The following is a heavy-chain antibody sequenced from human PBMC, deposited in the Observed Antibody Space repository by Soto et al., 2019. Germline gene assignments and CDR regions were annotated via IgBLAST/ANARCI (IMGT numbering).Heavy chain of an antibody. CDR1: GGAFNGYY. Sequence: QVHLQQWGAGLLKPSDTLSLTCAVNGGAFNGYYWTWIRQSPGKGLQWIGEINHSGTVDYNPSLKSRVTFSTDTSKKQFSLTLTSVTAADTAVYYCARVGAALVRGSIGGFDYWGQGTLVTVSS. CDR3: ARVGAALVRGSIGGFDY. CDR2: INHSGTV. J-gene: IGHJ4*02. D-gene: IGHD3-10*01. V-gene: IGHV4-34*01.